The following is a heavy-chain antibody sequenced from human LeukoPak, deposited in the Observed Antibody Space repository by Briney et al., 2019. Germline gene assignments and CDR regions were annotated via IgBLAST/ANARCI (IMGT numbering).Heavy chain of an antibody. V-gene: IGHV3-21*01. CDR1: GFTFSTYS. CDR2: ISSSSSYI. J-gene: IGHJ3*02. CDR3: ASRVVTATFDAFDI. D-gene: IGHD2-21*02. Sequence: GGSLRLSCAASGFTFSTYSMNWVRQAPGKGLEWVSSISSSSSYIYYADSVKGRFTISRDNAKNSLYLQMNNLRAEDTAVYYCASRVVTATFDAFDIWGQGTVVTVSS.